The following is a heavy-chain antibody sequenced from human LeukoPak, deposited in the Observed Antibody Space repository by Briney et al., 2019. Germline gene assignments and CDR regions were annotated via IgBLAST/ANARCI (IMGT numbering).Heavy chain of an antibody. J-gene: IGHJ4*02. D-gene: IGHD6-13*01. CDR2: ISAYNGNT. CDR1: GYTFTSYG. Sequence: ASVKVSCKASGYTFTSYGISWVRQAPGQGLEWMGWISAYNGNTNYAQKLQGRVTMTTDTSTSTAYMELRSLRSDDTAVYYCARTTRSSGSWYGSIDYWGQGTLVTVSS. V-gene: IGHV1-18*01. CDR3: ARTTRSSGSWYGSIDY.